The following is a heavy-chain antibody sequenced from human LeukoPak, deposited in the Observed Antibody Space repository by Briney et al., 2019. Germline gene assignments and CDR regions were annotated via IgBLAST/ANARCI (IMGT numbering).Heavy chain of an antibody. J-gene: IGHJ6*02. V-gene: IGHV3-33*01. Sequence: AGGSLRLSCAGSGFTFRRHAIHWVRQAPGKGLEWVAQIWADGSNRYYGDSVRGRFTISRDNSKNTVHLQMNSLRAEDTALYYCARDGQDQAPYAMDVWGQGTTVTVSS. CDR3: ARDGQDQAPYAMDV. D-gene: IGHD2-15*01. CDR1: GFTFRRHA. CDR2: IWADGSNR.